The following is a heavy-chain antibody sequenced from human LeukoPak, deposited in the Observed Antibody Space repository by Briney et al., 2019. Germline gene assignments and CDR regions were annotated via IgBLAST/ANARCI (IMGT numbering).Heavy chain of an antibody. J-gene: IGHJ4*02. CDR1: GGSFSGYY. V-gene: IGHV4-34*01. CDR2: INHSGST. CDR3: ARRGKSGSPFDY. Sequence: SETLSLTCAVYGGSFSGYYWSWIRQPPGKGLEWIGEINHSGSTNYNPSLKSRVTISVDTSKNQFSLKLSSVTAADTAVYYCARRGKSGSPFDYWGLGTLGAV. D-gene: IGHD3-16*01.